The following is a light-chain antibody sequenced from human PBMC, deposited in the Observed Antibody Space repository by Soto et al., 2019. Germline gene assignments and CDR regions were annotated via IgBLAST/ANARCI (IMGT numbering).Light chain of an antibody. CDR1: QSVFTN. Sequence: EIVMTQSPATLSVSPGERATVSCRASQSVFTNLAWYQQKPGQAPRLLMYCASTRANGVPARFTGSGSGTEFTLTISSLQSEDFAIYYCQQYNDWYTFGQGTKLEIK. J-gene: IGKJ2*01. V-gene: IGKV3-15*01. CDR3: QQYNDWYT. CDR2: CAS.